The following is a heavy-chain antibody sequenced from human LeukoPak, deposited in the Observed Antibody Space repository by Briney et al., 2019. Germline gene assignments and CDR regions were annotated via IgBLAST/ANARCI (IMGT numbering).Heavy chain of an antibody. Sequence: SETLSLTCTVSGASISSGGYYWSWIRQPPGKGLEWLGEINHSGSTNYNPSLKSRVTISVDTSKNQFSLKLSSVTAADTAVYYCARDHRSTYYYYYGMDVWGQGTTVTVSS. CDR3: ARDHRSTYYYYYGMDV. CDR1: GASISSGGYY. V-gene: IGHV4-39*07. J-gene: IGHJ6*02. D-gene: IGHD6-13*01. CDR2: INHSGST.